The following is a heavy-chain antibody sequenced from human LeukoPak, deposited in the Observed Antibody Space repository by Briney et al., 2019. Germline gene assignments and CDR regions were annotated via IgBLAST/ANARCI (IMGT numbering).Heavy chain of an antibody. CDR2: IWYDGGNK. D-gene: IGHD2-15*01. Sequence: GGSLRLSCAASGFTFSSYGMHWVRQAPGKGLEWVAVIWYDGGNKYYADSVKGRFTISRDNSKNTLYLQMNSLRAEDTAVYYCARGCSGGSCYSDAFDIWGQGTMVTVPS. CDR1: GFTFSSYG. V-gene: IGHV3-33*01. J-gene: IGHJ3*02. CDR3: ARGCSGGSCYSDAFDI.